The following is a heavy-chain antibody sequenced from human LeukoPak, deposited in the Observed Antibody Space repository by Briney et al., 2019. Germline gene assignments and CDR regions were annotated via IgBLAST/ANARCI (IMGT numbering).Heavy chain of an antibody. CDR3: ASDYDFWSGYYRGVFDY. D-gene: IGHD3-3*01. CDR1: GFTFSSYS. V-gene: IGHV3-48*01. J-gene: IGHJ4*02. Sequence: GGSLRLSCAASGFTFSSYSMNWVRQAPGKGLEWVSYISSSSSTIYYADSVKGRFTISRDNAKNSLYLQMNSLRAEDTAVYYCASDYDFWSGYYRGVFDYWGQGTLVTVSS. CDR2: ISSSSSTI.